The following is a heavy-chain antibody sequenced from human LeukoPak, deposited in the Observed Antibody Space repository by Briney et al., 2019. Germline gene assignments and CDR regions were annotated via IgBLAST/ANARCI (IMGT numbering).Heavy chain of an antibody. CDR3: ARDRPDGRTSFDY. V-gene: IGHV3-74*03. D-gene: IGHD1-14*01. CDR1: GFTFSSHW. J-gene: IGHJ4*02. CDR2: INGDGRRI. Sequence: PGGSLRLSCAASGFTFSSHWMHWVRQVPGKGLVWGSRINGDGRRITYADSVKGRFTISRDNAKNTLFLQMDSLRAEDTALYYCARDRPDGRTSFDYGGLGTLVTVSS.